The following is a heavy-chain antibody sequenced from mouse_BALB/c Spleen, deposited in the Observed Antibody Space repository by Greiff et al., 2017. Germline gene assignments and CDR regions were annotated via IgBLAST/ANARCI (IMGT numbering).Heavy chain of an antibody. Sequence: VKLMESGPGLVQPSQSLSITCTVSGFSLTSYGVHWVRQSPGKGLEWLGVIWSGGSTDYNAAFISRLSISKDNSKSQVFFKMNSLQADDTAIYYCARNGRDWDWFAYWGQGTLVTVSA. CDR2: IWSGGST. CDR1: GFSLTSYG. CDR3: ARNGRDWDWFAY. V-gene: IGHV2-4-1*01. J-gene: IGHJ3*01. D-gene: IGHD4-1*01.